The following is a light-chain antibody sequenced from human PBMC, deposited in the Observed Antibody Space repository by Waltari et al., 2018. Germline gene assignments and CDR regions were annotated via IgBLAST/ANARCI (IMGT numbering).Light chain of an antibody. Sequence: DIQMIQSPSTLSASVGDRVTITCLASQNINRWLAWYQQKPGKAPKLLMYDVSTLESGVPSRFSGRGSGTEFTLTISSLQPDDFAVYYCQQYNTYCSFGGGTKVEI. CDR3: QQYNTYCS. CDR2: DVS. V-gene: IGKV1-5*01. J-gene: IGKJ4*01. CDR1: QNINRW.